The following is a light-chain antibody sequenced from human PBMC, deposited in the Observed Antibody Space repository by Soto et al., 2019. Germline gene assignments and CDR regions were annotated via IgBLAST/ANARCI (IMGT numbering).Light chain of an antibody. Sequence: EIVLTQSPGTLSLSPGERATLSCRASQSVSSSYLAWYHQKPGQAPRLLLFGASSRATGISDRFSGSGSGTDFTLTISRLEPEDFAVYYCQQYGGSSWTFGQGTKVELK. J-gene: IGKJ1*01. CDR1: QSVSSSY. CDR2: GAS. CDR3: QQYGGSSWT. V-gene: IGKV3-20*01.